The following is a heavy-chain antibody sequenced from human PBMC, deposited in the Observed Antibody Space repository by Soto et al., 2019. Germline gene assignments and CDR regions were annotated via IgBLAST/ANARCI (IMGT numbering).Heavy chain of an antibody. V-gene: IGHV3-33*01. CDR3: ARDVRRYSSSWYTDYYYYGMDV. D-gene: IGHD6-13*01. Sequence: GGSLRLSCAASGFTFSSYGMHWVRQAPGKGLEWVAVIWYDGSNKYYADSVKGRFTISRDNSKNTLYLQMNSLRAEDTAVYYCARDVRRYSSSWYTDYYYYGMDVWGQGTTVTVSS. CDR2: IWYDGSNK. J-gene: IGHJ6*02. CDR1: GFTFSSYG.